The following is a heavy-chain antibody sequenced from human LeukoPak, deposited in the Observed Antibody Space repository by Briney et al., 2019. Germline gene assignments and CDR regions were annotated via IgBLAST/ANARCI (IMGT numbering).Heavy chain of an antibody. CDR1: GGSISNYY. CDR3: ARLPSDLGYFDY. Sequence: SETLSLTCTVSGGSISNYYWNWIRRPPGKGLEWVGHISYSGGTKYNPSLQSRVTISIDTSKNQFSLNLSSVTAADTAVYYCARLPSDLGYFDYWGQGTLVTVSS. D-gene: IGHD3-3*01. V-gene: IGHV4-59*08. CDR2: ISYSGGT. J-gene: IGHJ4*02.